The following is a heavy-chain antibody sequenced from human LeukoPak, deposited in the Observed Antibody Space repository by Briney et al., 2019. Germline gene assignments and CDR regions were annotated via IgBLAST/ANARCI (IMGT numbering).Heavy chain of an antibody. J-gene: IGHJ4*02. Sequence: PSETLSLTCTVSGGSITSSSYYWGWIRQPPGKGLEWIGEINHSGSTNYNPSLKSRVTISVDTSKNQFSLKLSSVTAADTAVYYCARRYYGSGSWLGYWGQGTLVTVSS. CDR1: GGSITSSSYY. V-gene: IGHV4-39*07. D-gene: IGHD3-10*01. CDR3: ARRYYGSGSWLGY. CDR2: INHSGST.